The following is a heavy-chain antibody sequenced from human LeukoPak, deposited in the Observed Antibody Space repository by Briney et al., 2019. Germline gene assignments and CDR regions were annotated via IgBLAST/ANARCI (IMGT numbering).Heavy chain of an antibody. CDR3: GKVSSRRPRGNLDY. V-gene: IGHV3-23*01. Sequence: GGSLRLFCAASGFTFSSYAMSSVRQAPGKGLEWVTGITASGGNTYYADSVKGRFTIARDNSKNTLYLQMDSLRADEAAVYYCGKVSSRRPRGNLDYWGQGTVVTVSS. CDR1: GFTFSSYA. J-gene: IGHJ4*02. D-gene: IGHD1-14*01. CDR2: ITASGGNT.